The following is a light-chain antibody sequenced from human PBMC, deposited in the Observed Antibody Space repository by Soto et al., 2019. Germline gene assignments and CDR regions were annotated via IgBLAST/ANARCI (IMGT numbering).Light chain of an antibody. J-gene: IGKJ4*01. V-gene: IGKV3-11*01. CDR3: QQRSNWPPSLT. CDR2: DAS. CDR1: QSVSSY. Sequence: EFVLTQSPGTLSLSPGERATLSCVASQSVSSYLAWYQQKPGQAPRLLIYDASNRATGIPARFSGSGSGTDFTLTISSLEPEDFAVYYCQQRSNWPPSLTFGGGTKVDIK.